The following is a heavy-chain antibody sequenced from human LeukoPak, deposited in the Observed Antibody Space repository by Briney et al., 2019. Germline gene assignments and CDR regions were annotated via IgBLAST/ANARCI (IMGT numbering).Heavy chain of an antibody. Sequence: GESLKISCKGSGYRFTNYWIGWVRQMPGKGLEWMGTIYPGDSDTRYSPSFQGQVTISADKSISTAYLQWSSLKASDTAMYYCARHPHYYDSSGYLPFDYWGQGTLVTVSS. CDR2: IYPGDSDT. J-gene: IGHJ4*02. D-gene: IGHD3-22*01. CDR3: ARHPHYYDSSGYLPFDY. CDR1: GYRFTNYW. V-gene: IGHV5-51*01.